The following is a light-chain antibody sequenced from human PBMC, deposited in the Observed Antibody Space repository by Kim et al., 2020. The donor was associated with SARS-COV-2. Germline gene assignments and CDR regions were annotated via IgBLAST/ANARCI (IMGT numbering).Light chain of an antibody. CDR3: SAWDSSLNVWV. CDR2: RNN. CDR1: SNNVGNEG. V-gene: IGLV10-54*01. Sequence: RQTATLTCTGNSNNVGNEGAAWLQQHQGHPPKLLFFRNNNRPSGISERLSASRSGNIASLTITGLQIEDEGDYYCSAWDSSLNVWVFGGGTQLTVL. J-gene: IGLJ3*02.